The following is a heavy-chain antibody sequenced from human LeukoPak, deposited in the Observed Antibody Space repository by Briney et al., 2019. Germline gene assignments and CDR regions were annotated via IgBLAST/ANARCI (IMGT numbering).Heavy chain of an antibody. CDR1: GASISSYY. V-gene: IGHV4-59*01. D-gene: IGHD5-18*01. Sequence: PSETLSLTCTVSGASISSYYWSWIQQPPGKGLEWIGYIYYSGSTNYNPSLKSRVTISVDTSKNQFSLKLSSVTAADTAVYYCARWLYSDTAMVYYFDYWGQGTLVTVSS. CDR3: ARWLYSDTAMVYYFDY. J-gene: IGHJ4*02. CDR2: IYYSGST.